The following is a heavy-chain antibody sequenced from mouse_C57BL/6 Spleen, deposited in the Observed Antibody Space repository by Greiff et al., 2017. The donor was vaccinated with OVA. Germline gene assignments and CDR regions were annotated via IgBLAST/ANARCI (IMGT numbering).Heavy chain of an antibody. D-gene: IGHD3-3*01. CDR2: INPYNGDT. V-gene: IGHV1-20*01. J-gene: IGHJ1*03. CDR1: GYSFTGYF. CDR3: ARSGAGYWYFDV. Sequence: VQLQQSGPELVKPGDSVKISCKASGYSFTGYFMNWVMQSHGKSLEWIGRINPYNGDTFYNQKFKGKATLTVDKSSSTAHMELRSLTSEDSAVYYCARSGAGYWYFDVWGTGTTVTVSS.